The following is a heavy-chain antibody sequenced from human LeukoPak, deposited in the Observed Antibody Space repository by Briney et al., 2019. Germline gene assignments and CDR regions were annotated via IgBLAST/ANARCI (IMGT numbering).Heavy chain of an antibody. CDR3: ARDKVEMATIFDY. D-gene: IGHD5-24*01. V-gene: IGHV1-18*01. Sequence: ASLKVSFKASGYTFTRNGISWLRQAPGQGLEWMGWISPYNGNTNYAQELQGRVTMTTDTSTSTAYMELRSLRSDDTAVYYCARDKVEMATIFDYWGQGTLVTVSS. CDR1: GYTFTRNG. J-gene: IGHJ4*02. CDR2: ISPYNGNT.